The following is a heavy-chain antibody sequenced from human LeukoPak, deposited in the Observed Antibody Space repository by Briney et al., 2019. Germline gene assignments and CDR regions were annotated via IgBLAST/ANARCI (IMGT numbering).Heavy chain of an antibody. D-gene: IGHD2-8*01. CDR3: ALISYCTTITCFYLDY. CDR1: GYTFTSYY. Sequence: ASVKVSCKASGYTFTSYYMHWVRQAPGQGLEWMGWINTYNGNTDYAQNLQGRVTVTTDTSTSTAYMELRSLRSDDTAVYYCALISYCTTITCFYLDYWGQGTPVTVSS. J-gene: IGHJ4*02. V-gene: IGHV1-18*04. CDR2: INTYNGNT.